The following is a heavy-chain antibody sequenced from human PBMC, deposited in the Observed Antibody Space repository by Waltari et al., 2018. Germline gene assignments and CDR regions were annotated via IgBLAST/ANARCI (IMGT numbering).Heavy chain of an antibody. J-gene: IGHJ5*02. Sequence: QVQLQQWGAGLLKPSETLSLSCAVYGGPLSSYFWSWIRQSPRKGLAWIGEINHRGSTNYNPSLRGRVTISVDTSKNQFSLKLSSVTAADTAVYYCVRGAFEFYSSSFGKGGWFDPWGQGTPVTVSS. CDR1: GGPLSSYF. V-gene: IGHV4-34*02. D-gene: IGHD3-10*01. CDR3: VRGAFEFYSSSFGKGGWFDP. CDR2: INHRGST.